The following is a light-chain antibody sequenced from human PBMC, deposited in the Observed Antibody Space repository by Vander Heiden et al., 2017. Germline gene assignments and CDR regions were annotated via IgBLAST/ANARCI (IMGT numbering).Light chain of an antibody. J-gene: IGKJ2*01. CDR2: AAS. CDR3: QQSYSTPPYA. CDR1: QNIDSY. Sequence: SQMTQSPSSLSVSVGDRVTITCRASQNIDSYLNWYQQKPGRAPKLLVYAASSLQSGVPSRFSGSGSGTDFTLTISSLQPEDFATYYCQQSYSTPPYAFGQGTKLEIK. V-gene: IGKV1-39*01.